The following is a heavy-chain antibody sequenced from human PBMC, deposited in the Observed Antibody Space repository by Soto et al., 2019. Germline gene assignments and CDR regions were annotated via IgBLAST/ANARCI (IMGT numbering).Heavy chain of an antibody. D-gene: IGHD6-19*01. J-gene: IGHJ4*02. CDR1: GGSFSGYY. CDR2: INHSGST. CDR3: ARGSPEQWLVWLNDY. V-gene: IGHV4-34*01. Sequence: SETLSLTCAVYGGSFSGYYWSWIRQPPGKGLEWIGEINHSGSTNYNPSLKSRVTISVDTSKNQFSLKLSSVTAADTAVYYCARGSPEQWLVWLNDYWGQGTLVTVSS.